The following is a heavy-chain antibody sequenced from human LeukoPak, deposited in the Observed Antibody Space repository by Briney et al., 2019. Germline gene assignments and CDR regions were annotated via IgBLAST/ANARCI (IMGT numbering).Heavy chain of an antibody. D-gene: IGHD2-8*01. CDR1: GYSISSGYY. CDR3: ARALNGYFDS. Sequence: SETLSLTRAVSGYSISSGYYWGWIRQPPGKGLEWVGTIYHSGSTYYNPSLKSRVTISLDTSKNQFSLKLSSVTAADTAVYYCARALNGYFDSWGQGTLVTVSS. J-gene: IGHJ4*02. CDR2: IYHSGST. V-gene: IGHV4-38-2*01.